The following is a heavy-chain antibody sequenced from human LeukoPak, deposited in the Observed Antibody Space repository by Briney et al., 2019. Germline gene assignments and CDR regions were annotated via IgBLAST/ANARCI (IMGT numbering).Heavy chain of an antibody. V-gene: IGHV4-34*01. Sequence: SETLSLTCAVYGGSFSGYYWSWIRQPPGKGLEWIGEINHSGSTNYNPSLKSRVTISVDTSKNQFSLKLSSVTAADTAVNYCARVVDDILTGFDYWGQGTLVTVSS. CDR3: ARVVDDILTGFDY. J-gene: IGHJ4*02. D-gene: IGHD3-9*01. CDR2: INHSGST. CDR1: GGSFSGYY.